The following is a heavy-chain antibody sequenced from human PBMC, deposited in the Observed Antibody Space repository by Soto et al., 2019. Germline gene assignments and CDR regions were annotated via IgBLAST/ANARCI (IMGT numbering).Heavy chain of an antibody. Sequence: SETLSLTWTVSGGSISSGVYYWSWIRQHPGKGLEWIGYIYYSGSTYYNPSLKSRVTISVDTSKNQFSLKLSSVTAADTAVYYCARDAVPYYYDSSGYYYLGDGMDVWGQGTTVTVSS. D-gene: IGHD3-22*01. CDR1: GGSISSGVYY. CDR3: ARDAVPYYYDSSGYYYLGDGMDV. J-gene: IGHJ6*02. V-gene: IGHV4-31*02. CDR2: IYYSGST.